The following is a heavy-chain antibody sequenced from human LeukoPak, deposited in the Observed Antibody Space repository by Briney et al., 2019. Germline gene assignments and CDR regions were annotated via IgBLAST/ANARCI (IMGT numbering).Heavy chain of an antibody. CDR1: GFTFSSCA. CDR2: ISGSGGTT. CDR3: AKSAHEAAVAATAFDY. V-gene: IGHV3-23*01. D-gene: IGHD6-19*01. J-gene: IGHJ4*02. Sequence: GGSLRLSCAASGFTFSSCAMSWVRQAPGKGLEWVSGISGSGGTTDYADSVKGRFTISRGNSKNTLYLQMHSLRAEDTAVYYCAKSAHEAAVAATAFDYWGQGTLVTVSS.